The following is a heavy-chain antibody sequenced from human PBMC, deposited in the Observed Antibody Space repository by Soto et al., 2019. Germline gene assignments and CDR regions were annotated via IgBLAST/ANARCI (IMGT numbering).Heavy chain of an antibody. CDR1: GGSISSYY. CDR2: IFYFGST. J-gene: IGHJ4*02. D-gene: IGHD3-9*01. Sequence: QVQLQESGPGLVKPSETLSLTCTVSGGSISSYYWSWIRQTPGKGLEWIGYIFYFGSTNYNPSLKSRFTLSIDTSNTQLSLTLSSVTAADTAVYYCARHSPDFDWLSQFDYWGQGTLVTVSS. V-gene: IGHV4-59*08. CDR3: ARHSPDFDWLSQFDY.